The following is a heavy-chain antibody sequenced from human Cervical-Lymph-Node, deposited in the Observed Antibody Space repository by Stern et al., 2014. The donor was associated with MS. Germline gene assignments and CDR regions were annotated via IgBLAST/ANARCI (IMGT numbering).Heavy chain of an antibody. Sequence: VQLVESGAEVKKPGASVKVSCKASGYTFTSYAMHWVRQAPGQRLEWMGWINAGNGNTKYSQKFQGRVTITRDTSASTAYMELSSLRSEDTAVYYCARTYCGGDCYRGGWFDPWGQGTLVTVSS. CDR3: ARTYCGGDCYRGGWFDP. CDR2: INAGNGNT. D-gene: IGHD2-21*02. CDR1: GYTFTSYA. J-gene: IGHJ5*02. V-gene: IGHV1-3*01.